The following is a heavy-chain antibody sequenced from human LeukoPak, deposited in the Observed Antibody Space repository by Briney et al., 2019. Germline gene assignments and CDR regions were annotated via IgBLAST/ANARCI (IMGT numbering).Heavy chain of an antibody. CDR1: GFTFNLYW. CDR3: VRGGPSTWS. CDR2: INNDGSSA. V-gene: IGHV3-74*01. Sequence: QPGGSLRLSCAASGFTFNLYWMHWVRQPPGKGPVWVSRINNDGSSAIYADSVKGRFTISRDDAKNTLYLQMNSLRAEDTAVYYCVRGGPSTWSWGQGTLVTVSS. J-gene: IGHJ5*02. D-gene: IGHD2-15*01.